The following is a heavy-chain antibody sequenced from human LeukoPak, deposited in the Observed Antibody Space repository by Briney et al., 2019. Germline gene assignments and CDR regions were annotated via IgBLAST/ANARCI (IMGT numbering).Heavy chain of an antibody. CDR2: ISSSSSYI. CDR1: GFTFSSYS. Sequence: GGSLRLSCAASGFTFSSYSMNWVRQAPGEGLEWVSSISSSSSYIYYADSVKGRFTISRDNAKNSLYLQMNSLRAEDTAVYYCASGSYYYDSSGYSDYWGQGALVTVSS. J-gene: IGHJ4*02. V-gene: IGHV3-21*01. CDR3: ASGSYYYDSSGYSDY. D-gene: IGHD3-22*01.